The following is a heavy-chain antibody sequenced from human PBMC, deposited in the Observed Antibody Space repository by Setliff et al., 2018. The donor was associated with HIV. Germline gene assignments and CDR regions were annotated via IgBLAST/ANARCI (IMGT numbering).Heavy chain of an antibody. CDR1: GYSISSGYY. CDR3: AGHPGHYNIWTGYRYYYMDV. CDR2: IYHSGST. D-gene: IGHD3-9*01. V-gene: IGHV4-38-2*01. J-gene: IGHJ6*03. Sequence: PSETLSLTCAVSGYSISSGYYWGWIRQPPGKGLEWLGSIYHSGSTYYNPSLKSRVTISVNTSKNQFSLRLSSVTAADTAVYYCAGHPGHYNIWTGYRYYYMDVWGKGTTVTVSS.